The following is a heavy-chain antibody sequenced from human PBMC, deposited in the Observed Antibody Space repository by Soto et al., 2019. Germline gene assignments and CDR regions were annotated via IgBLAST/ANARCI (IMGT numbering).Heavy chain of an antibody. V-gene: IGHV3-30-3*01. CDR3: ARGDCSGGSCYSGDYFDY. D-gene: IGHD2-15*01. CDR2: ISYDGSNK. J-gene: IGHJ4*02. Sequence: QVQLVESGGGVVQPGRSLRLSCAASGFTFSSYAMHWVRQAPGKGLEWVAVISYDGSNKYYADSVKGRFTSSRDNSKNTLYLQMNSLRAEDTAVYYCARGDCSGGSCYSGDYFDYWGQGTLVTVSS. CDR1: GFTFSSYA.